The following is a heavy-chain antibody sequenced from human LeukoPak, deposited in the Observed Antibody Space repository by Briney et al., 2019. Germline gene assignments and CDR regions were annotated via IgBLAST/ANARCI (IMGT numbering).Heavy chain of an antibody. Sequence: SETLSLTCTVSGSSIRSSYYYWGWIRQPPGKGLEWIGSIYDSGSTYYNPSLKSRVTISVDTSKNQFSLKLNSVTAADTAVYYCARAVPSTYYYDSSGYPDYWGQRTLVTVSS. CDR2: IYDSGST. V-gene: IGHV4-39*01. CDR1: GSSIRSSYYY. CDR3: ARAVPSTYYYDSSGYPDY. D-gene: IGHD3-22*01. J-gene: IGHJ4*02.